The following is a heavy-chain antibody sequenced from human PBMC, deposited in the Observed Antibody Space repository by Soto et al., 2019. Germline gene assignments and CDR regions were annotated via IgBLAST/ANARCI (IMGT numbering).Heavy chain of an antibody. Sequence: VQLLESGGALVQPGGSLRLSCAASGFTFSNYGMNWVRQAPGKGLEWVSSIYTNGGSTFYADSVKGRFTISRDNSKNTVYLQMNSLRAEDSAVYYCAAGRSPYWGQGTLVTVSS. CDR1: GFTFSNYG. CDR2: IYTNGGST. V-gene: IGHV3-23*01. CDR3: AAGRSPY. J-gene: IGHJ4*02.